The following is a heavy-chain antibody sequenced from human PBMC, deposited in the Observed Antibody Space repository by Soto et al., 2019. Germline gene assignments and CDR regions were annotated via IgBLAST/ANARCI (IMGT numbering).Heavy chain of an antibody. CDR1: GFTFDDYA. Sequence: GGSLRLSCAASGFTFDDYAMHWVRQAPGKGLEWVSGISWNSGSIGYADSVKGRFTISRDNAKNSLYLQMNSLRAEDTALYYCAKGDYYGSGRGWNAFDIWGQGTMVTVSS. J-gene: IGHJ3*02. V-gene: IGHV3-9*01. D-gene: IGHD3-10*01. CDR3: AKGDYYGSGRGWNAFDI. CDR2: ISWNSGSI.